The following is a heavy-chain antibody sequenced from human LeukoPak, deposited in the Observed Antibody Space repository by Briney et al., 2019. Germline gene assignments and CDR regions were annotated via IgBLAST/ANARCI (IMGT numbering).Heavy chain of an antibody. D-gene: IGHD5-18*01. J-gene: IGHJ3*02. V-gene: IGHV3-20*04. CDR1: GFTFDDYG. CDR3: ARDTRYSYGSIHDAFDI. Sequence: TGGSLRLSCAASGFTFDDYGMSWVRHAPGKGLEWVSGINWNGGSTGYADSVKGRFTISRDNAKNSLYLQMNSLRAEDTALYYCARDTRYSYGSIHDAFDIWGQGTMVTVSS. CDR2: INWNGGST.